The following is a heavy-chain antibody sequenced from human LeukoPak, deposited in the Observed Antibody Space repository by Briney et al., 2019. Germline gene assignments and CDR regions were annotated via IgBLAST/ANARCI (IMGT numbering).Heavy chain of an antibody. V-gene: IGHV1-2*02. CDR2: INPKNGAT. J-gene: IGHJ5*02. CDR3: AGVLSTGSSRGWFDA. D-gene: IGHD6-6*01. CDR1: GYMFTAYY. Sequence: ASVKVSCKASGYMFTAYYLHWVRQAPGEGLEWMGWINPKNGATNYEEKFQGRLSMSRDTSISTVYMELSRLRFDDTGVYYCAGVLSTGSSRGWFDAWGQGTLVTVSS.